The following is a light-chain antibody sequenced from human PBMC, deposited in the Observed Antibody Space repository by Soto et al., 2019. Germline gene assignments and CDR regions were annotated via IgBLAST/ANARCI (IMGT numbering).Light chain of an antibody. Sequence: EVVLSQSPATLYLSPGEGASLSCWASQSVGTYMAWYQHKPGQPPRLLIYDASERATGIPARFSGSGSGTNFTFTISSLEPADFALYFCQLRSSWPPYTFAQGTKVDIK. CDR2: DAS. V-gene: IGKV3-11*01. J-gene: IGKJ2*01. CDR3: QLRSSWPPYT. CDR1: QSVGTY.